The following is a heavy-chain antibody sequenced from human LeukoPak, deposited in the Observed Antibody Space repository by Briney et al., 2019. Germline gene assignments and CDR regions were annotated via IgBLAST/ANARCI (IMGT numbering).Heavy chain of an antibody. V-gene: IGHV1-2*02. Sequence: ASVKVSCKASGYTFTGDWMHWVRQAPGQGLEWMGWINPNNGDTNYARRFQGRVTVTRDTSISSAYMELIGLTSDDTAVYYCARGGGVSGLDPWGQGTLVTVSS. CDR2: INPNNGDT. CDR1: GYTFTGDW. D-gene: IGHD2-8*02. CDR3: ARGGGVSGLDP. J-gene: IGHJ5*02.